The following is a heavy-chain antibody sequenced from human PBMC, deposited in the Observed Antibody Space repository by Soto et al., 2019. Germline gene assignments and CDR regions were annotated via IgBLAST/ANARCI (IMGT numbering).Heavy chain of an antibody. J-gene: IGHJ3*02. CDR2: ISPYNGNT. D-gene: IGHD6-19*01. CDR1: GYTFISYV. V-gene: IGHV1-18*01. Sequence: ASVKVSCKASGYTFISYVISWVRQAPGQGLEWMGWISPYNGNTNYAERLQGRVTLTTDTSTSTAYMELGGLTSDDTAVYYCARLMKQWMVGAGFDIWGQGTMVTVSS. CDR3: ARLMKQWMVGAGFDI.